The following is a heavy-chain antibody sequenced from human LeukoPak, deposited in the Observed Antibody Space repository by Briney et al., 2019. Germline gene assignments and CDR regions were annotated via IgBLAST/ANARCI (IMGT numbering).Heavy chain of an antibody. D-gene: IGHD6-13*01. CDR1: GASFSGYS. CDR2: FSHTGSP. V-gene: IGHV4-34*01. Sequence: SETLSLTCAISGASFSGYSWTWIRQPPGKGLEWIGEFSHTGSPIYNPSLKSRVTISVDTSKNQFSLKLSSVTAADTAVYYCAPKGIAAALGWFDPWGQGTLVTVSS. CDR3: APKGIAAALGWFDP. J-gene: IGHJ5*02.